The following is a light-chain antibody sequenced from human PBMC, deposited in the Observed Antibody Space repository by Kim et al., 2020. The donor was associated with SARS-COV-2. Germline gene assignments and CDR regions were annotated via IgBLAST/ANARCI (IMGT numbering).Light chain of an antibody. CDR3: QAWDSSTKV. Sequence: SYELTQPPSVSVSPGQTASITCSGDKLGDKYACWYQQKPGQSPVLVIYQDSKRPSGIPERFSGSNSGNTATLTISGTQAMDEADYNCQAWDSSTKVFGTG. CDR1: KLGDKY. V-gene: IGLV3-1*01. J-gene: IGLJ1*01. CDR2: QDS.